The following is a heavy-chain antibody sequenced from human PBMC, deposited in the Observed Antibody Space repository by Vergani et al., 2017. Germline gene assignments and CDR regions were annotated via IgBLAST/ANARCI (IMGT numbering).Heavy chain of an antibody. CDR2: ISYDGSNK. D-gene: IGHD6-13*01. CDR3: AKEEWGIAAAGATPGFYMDV. CDR1: GFTFSSYG. Sequence: QVQLVQSGGGVVQPGGSLRLSCAASGFTFSSYGMHWVRQAPGKGLEWVAVISYDGSNKYYADSVKGRFTISRDNSKNTLYLQMNSLRAEDTAVYYCAKEEWGIAAAGATPGFYMDVWGKGTTVTVSS. J-gene: IGHJ6*03. V-gene: IGHV3-30*18.